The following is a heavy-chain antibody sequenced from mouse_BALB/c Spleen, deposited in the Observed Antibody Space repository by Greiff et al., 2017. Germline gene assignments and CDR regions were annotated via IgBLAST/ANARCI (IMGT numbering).Heavy chain of an antibody. CDR3: ARGAYRYDTLDY. CDR1: GFTFSDYY. Sequence: EVKLVESGGGLVKPGGSLKLSCAASGFTFSDYYMYWVRQTPEKRLEWVATISDGGSYTYYPDSVKGRFTISRDNAKNNLYLQMSSLKSEDTAMYYCARGAYRYDTLDYWGQGTTLTVSS. CDR2: ISDGGSYT. V-gene: IGHV5-4*02. D-gene: IGHD2-14*01. J-gene: IGHJ2*01.